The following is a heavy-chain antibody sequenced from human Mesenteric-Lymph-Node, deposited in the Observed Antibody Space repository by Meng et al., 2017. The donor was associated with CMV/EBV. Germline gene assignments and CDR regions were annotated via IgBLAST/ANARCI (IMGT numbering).Heavy chain of an antibody. J-gene: IGHJ5*02. Sequence: SETLSLTCTVSGGSISSGDYYWSWIRQPPGKGLEWIGYIYYSGSTYYNPSLKSRVTISVDTSKNQFSLKLSSVTAADTAVYYCARHITIFGVVTSWGQGTLVTVSS. D-gene: IGHD3-3*01. CDR2: IYYSGST. CDR1: GGSISSGDYY. V-gene: IGHV4-30-4*08. CDR3: ARHITIFGVVTS.